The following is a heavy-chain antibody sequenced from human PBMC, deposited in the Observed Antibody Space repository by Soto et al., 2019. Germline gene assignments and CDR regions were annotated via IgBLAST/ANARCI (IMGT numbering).Heavy chain of an antibody. CDR3: AREGLYDSSGFPFDY. J-gene: IGHJ4*02. V-gene: IGHV4-59*01. CDR1: GGSISGYY. Sequence: PSETLSLTCTVSGGSISGYYWSWIRQPPGKGLEWIGHMHYRGSTNYNPSLKSRIATSVDSTRNQFSLNLSSVTAADTAVYYCAREGLYDSSGFPFDYWGQGILVTVSS. D-gene: IGHD3-22*01. CDR2: MHYRGST.